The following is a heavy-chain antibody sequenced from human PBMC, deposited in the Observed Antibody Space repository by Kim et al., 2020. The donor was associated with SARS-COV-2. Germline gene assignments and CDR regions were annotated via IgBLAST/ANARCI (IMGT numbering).Heavy chain of an antibody. V-gene: IGHV3-23*01. CDR2: ISGSGGGT. Sequence: GGSLRLSCAASGFTFSNYSMSWVRQAPGKGLEWVSGISGSGGGTYYADSVKGRFTISRDNSKNTLYLQMNSLRAEDTALYYCAKVVPYSEGDYWGQGTLVTVSS. J-gene: IGHJ4*02. CDR3: AKVVPYSEGDY. CDR1: GFTFSNYS. D-gene: IGHD2-15*01.